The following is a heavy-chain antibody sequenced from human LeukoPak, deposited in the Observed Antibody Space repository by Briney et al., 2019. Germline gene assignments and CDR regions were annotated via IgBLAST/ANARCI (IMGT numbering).Heavy chain of an antibody. J-gene: IGHJ4*02. CDR2: IDSDGSTI. D-gene: IGHD3-22*01. CDR1: GFPFNGYW. V-gene: IGHV3-74*01. CDR3: VKRSDSSGYYYMSY. Sequence: PGGSLRLSCAASGFPFNGYWMVWVRQAPGKGLVWVSRIDSDGSTITYADSVKGRFTISRDNSKNTLYLQMSSLRAEDTAVYYCVKRSDSSGYYYMSYWGQGTLVTVSS.